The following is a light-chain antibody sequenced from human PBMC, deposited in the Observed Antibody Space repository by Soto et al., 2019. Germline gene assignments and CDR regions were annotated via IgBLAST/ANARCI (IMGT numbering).Light chain of an antibody. V-gene: IGKV1-39*01. J-gene: IGKJ2*01. CDR2: AAS. CDR1: QNINNY. CDR3: QQSYNTPYT. Sequence: DIQMTQSPSSLSASVGDRVTITCRASQNINNYLNWYQQKPGKAPKFLIYAASSLQSGVPSRFSGSGSGTDFTLTISSLQPEDFATYYCQQSYNTPYTFGQGTKLEIK.